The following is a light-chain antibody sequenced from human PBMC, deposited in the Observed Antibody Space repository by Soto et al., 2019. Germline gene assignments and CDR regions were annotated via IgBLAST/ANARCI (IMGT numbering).Light chain of an antibody. CDR1: QSVSSTY. V-gene: IGKV3-20*01. CDR3: QEYGSSRT. CDR2: GAS. Sequence: EIVLTQSPGTLSLSPGERATLSCRASQSVSSTYLAWYQQKPGQAPRLLISGASNRATGIPDRFSGSGSGTDFTLTISRLEPEDCAVYYCQEYGSSRTFGQGTKVDIK. J-gene: IGKJ1*01.